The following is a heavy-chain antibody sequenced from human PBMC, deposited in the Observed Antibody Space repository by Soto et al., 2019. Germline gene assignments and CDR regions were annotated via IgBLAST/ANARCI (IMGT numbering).Heavy chain of an antibody. J-gene: IGHJ5*02. D-gene: IGHD3-16*02. V-gene: IGHV1-69*12. CDR2: IIPIFGTA. Sequence: QVQLVQSGAEVKKPGSSVKVSCKASGGTFSSYAISWVRQAPGQGLEWMGGIIPIFGTANYAQKFQGRVTITEDESTSTDYMELSSLRSEDTAVYYCARMRAYDYVWGSYRLDENWFDPWGQGTLVTVSS. CDR3: ARMRAYDYVWGSYRLDENWFDP. CDR1: GGTFSSYA.